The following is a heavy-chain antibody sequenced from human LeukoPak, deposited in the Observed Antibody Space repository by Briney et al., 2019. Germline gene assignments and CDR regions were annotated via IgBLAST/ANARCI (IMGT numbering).Heavy chain of an antibody. CDR1: GFTFSNYW. J-gene: IGHJ5*02. V-gene: IGHV3-74*01. Sequence: GGSLRLSCAASGFTFSNYWMHWVRQAPGKGPVWVSRINTDGNITTYADSVKGRFSISRDNAKNALYLQMNSLRAEDTAVFYCAREELGSSLGFDPWGQGTLVTVSS. CDR3: AREELGSSLGFDP. D-gene: IGHD3-16*01. CDR2: INTDGNIT.